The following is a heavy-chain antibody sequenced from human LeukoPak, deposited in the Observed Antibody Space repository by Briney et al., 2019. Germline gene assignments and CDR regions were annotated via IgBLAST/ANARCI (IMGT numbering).Heavy chain of an antibody. Sequence: ASVKVSCKASGYTFTDYNMHWVRQAPGQGLEWMGWISPYSGDTNYAQTFQGGITLTRDTSITTAYMEVYSLRSDDTAIYYCATVGATTAGGSDFWGQGTLVTVSS. D-gene: IGHD1-26*01. CDR2: ISPYSGDT. V-gene: IGHV1-2*02. CDR1: GYTFTDYN. CDR3: ATVGATTAGGSDF. J-gene: IGHJ4*02.